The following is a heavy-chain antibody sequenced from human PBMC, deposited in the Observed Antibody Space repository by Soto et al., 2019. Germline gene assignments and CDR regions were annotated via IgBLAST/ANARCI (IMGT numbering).Heavy chain of an antibody. CDR1: GGSISSSSNH. CDR2: IYYSENT. J-gene: IGHJ4*02. CDR3: ATHPPYGPLDH. V-gene: IGHV4-39*01. Sequence: QLQLQESGPGLVKPSETLSLTCTVSGGSISSSSNHWGWIRQPPGKWLEWIGNIYYSENTYYTPTLKSRVTISVDTSKNQFSLRLTSVTAADTAVYYCATHPPYGPLDHWGQGTLVTVSS. D-gene: IGHD4-17*01.